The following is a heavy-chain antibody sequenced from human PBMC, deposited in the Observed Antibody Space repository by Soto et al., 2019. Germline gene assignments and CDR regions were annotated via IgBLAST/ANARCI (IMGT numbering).Heavy chain of an antibody. CDR3: ARDLRYDFWSGPDY. J-gene: IGHJ4*02. CDR2: IWYDGSNK. D-gene: IGHD3-3*01. CDR1: GFTFSSYG. Sequence: GGSLRLSCAASGFTFSSYGMHWVRQAPGKGLEWVAVIWYDGSNKYYADSVKGRFTISRDNSKNTLYLQMNSLRAEDTAVYYCARDLRYDFWSGPDYWGQGTLVTVSS. V-gene: IGHV3-33*01.